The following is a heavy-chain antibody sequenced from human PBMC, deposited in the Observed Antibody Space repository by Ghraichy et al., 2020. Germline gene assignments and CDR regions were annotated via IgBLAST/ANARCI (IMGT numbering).Heavy chain of an antibody. Sequence: SETLSLTCTVSGGSISSGGYYWSWIRQHPGKGLEWIGYIYYSGSTYYNPSLKSRVTISVDTSKNQFSLKLSSVTAADTAVYYCARAHFSTSIGSRWYRGGFDYWGQGTLVTVSS. CDR1: GGSISSGGYY. D-gene: IGHD6-13*01. CDR3: ARAHFSTSIGSRWYRGGFDY. V-gene: IGHV4-31*03. J-gene: IGHJ4*02. CDR2: IYYSGST.